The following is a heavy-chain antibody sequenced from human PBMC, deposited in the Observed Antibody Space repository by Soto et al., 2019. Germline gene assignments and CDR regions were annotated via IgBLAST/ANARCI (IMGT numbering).Heavy chain of an antibody. D-gene: IGHD4-17*01. V-gene: IGHV1-58*01. CDR1: GFTFTSSA. CDR3: AAGSTVTTFNYFDY. Sequence: ASVKVSFKASGFTFTSSAVQWVRQARGQRLEWIGWIVVGSGNTNYAQKFQERVTITRDMSTSTAYMELSSLRSEDTAVYYCAAGSTVTTFNYFDYWGQGTLVTVSS. CDR2: IVVGSGNT. J-gene: IGHJ4*02.